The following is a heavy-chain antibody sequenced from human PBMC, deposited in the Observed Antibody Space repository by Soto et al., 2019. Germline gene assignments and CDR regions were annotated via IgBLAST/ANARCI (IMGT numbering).Heavy chain of an antibody. V-gene: IGHV3-49*03. CDR2: IRSKAYGGTT. CDR3: TRSGGITMVRGVILRFDY. D-gene: IGHD3-10*01. CDR1: GFTFGDYA. J-gene: IGHJ4*02. Sequence: PGGSLRLSCTASGFTFGDYAMSWFRQAPGKGVEWVGFIRSKAYGGTTEYAASVKGRFTISRDDSKSIAYLQMNSLKTEDTAVYYCTRSGGITMVRGVILRFDYWGQGTLVTVSS.